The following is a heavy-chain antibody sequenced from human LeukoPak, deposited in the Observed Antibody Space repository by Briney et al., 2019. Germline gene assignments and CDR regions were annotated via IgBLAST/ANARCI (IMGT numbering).Heavy chain of an antibody. CDR3: ARQECSSSLDV. J-gene: IGHJ6*04. V-gene: IGHV4-34*01. CDR1: GGSFSGYY. Sequence: PSETLSLTCAVYGGSFSGYYWSWIRQPPGKGLEWIGEINHSGSTNYNPSLKSRVTISVDTSKNQFSLKLSSVTAADTAVYYCARQECSSSLDVWGKGTTVTVSS. CDR2: INHSGST. D-gene: IGHD6-6*01.